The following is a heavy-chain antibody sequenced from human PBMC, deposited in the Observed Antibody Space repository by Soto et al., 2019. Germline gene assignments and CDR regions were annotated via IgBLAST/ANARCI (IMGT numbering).Heavy chain of an antibody. J-gene: IGHJ5*02. D-gene: IGHD2-2*01. Sequence: GGSLRLSCAASGFTFSSYAMSWVRQAPGKGLEWLSAISDSGGSTYYADSVKGRFTISRDNSKNTLYLQMNSLRAEDTAAYYCAKDYEGGVAAAITWFDPWGQGTLVTVSS. V-gene: IGHV3-23*01. CDR1: GFTFSSYA. CDR3: AKDYEGGVAAAITWFDP. CDR2: ISDSGGST.